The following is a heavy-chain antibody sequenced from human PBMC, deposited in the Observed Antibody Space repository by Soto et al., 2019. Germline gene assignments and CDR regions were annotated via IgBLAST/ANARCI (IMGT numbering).Heavy chain of an antibody. CDR3: ARDFVVVPSALYYFDY. D-gene: IGHD2-2*01. V-gene: IGHV1-46*01. CDR1: GYSFTSYY. CDR2: INPSGGST. Sequence: ASVKVSCKASGYSFTSYYMHLVRQAPGQGLEWMGIINPSGGSTSYAQKFQGRVTMTRDTSTSTVYMELSSLRSEDTAVYYCARDFVVVPSALYYFDYWGQGTLVTVSS. J-gene: IGHJ4*02.